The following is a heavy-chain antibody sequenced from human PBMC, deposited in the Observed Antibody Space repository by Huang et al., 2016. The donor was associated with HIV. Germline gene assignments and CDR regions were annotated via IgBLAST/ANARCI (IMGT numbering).Heavy chain of an antibody. J-gene: IGHJ3*02. Sequence: QVQLQQWGAGLLKPSETLSLTCAVYGGSFSGYYWSWIRQPPGKGREWFGEINHSGSTNYNPSLKRRVTISVDTSKTQFSLKLNSVTAADTAVYYCARGPDYYDSSGREAFDIWGQGTMVTVSS. CDR1: GGSFSGYY. V-gene: IGHV4-34*01. D-gene: IGHD3-22*01. CDR3: ARGPDYYDSSGREAFDI. CDR2: INHSGST.